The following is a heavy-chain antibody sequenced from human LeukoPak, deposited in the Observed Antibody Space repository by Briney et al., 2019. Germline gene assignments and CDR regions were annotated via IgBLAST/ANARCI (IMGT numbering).Heavy chain of an antibody. CDR2: ISSSSSYI. J-gene: IGHJ4*02. V-gene: IGHV3-21*04. CDR3: AKYPAAQGDY. D-gene: IGHD2-2*01. Sequence: GSLRLSCAASGFTFSSYSMNWVRQAPGKGLEWVSSISSSSSYIYYADSVKGRFTISRDNSKNTLYLQMNSLRAEDTAVYYCAKYPAAQGDYWGQGTLVTVSS. CDR1: GFTFSSYS.